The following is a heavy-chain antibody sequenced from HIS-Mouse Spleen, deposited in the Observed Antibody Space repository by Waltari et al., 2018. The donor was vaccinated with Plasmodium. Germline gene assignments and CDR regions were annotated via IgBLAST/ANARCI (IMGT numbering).Heavy chain of an antibody. CDR2: IYYSGST. D-gene: IGHD6-13*01. Sequence: QVQLQESGPGLVKPSETLSLTCTVSGGSISSYYWSWIRQPPGKGLEWIGYIYYSGSTNYNPSLKSRVTISVDTSKIQFSLKLSSVTAADTAVYYCARHRYSSSWYSYWGQGTLVTVSS. CDR3: ARHRYSSSWYSY. CDR1: GGSISSYY. V-gene: IGHV4-59*08. J-gene: IGHJ4*02.